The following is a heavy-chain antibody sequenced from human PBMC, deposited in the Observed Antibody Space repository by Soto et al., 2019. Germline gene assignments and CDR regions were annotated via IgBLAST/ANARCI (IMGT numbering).Heavy chain of an antibody. Sequence: GGSLRLSCAASGFTFSSYVMSWVRQAPGKGLEWVSSISTRGDSRTYADSVKGRFTISRDNPKNTLYLQMNSLRVEDTAVFYCARGARGSPIDPWGQGTLVTVSS. CDR1: GFTFSSYV. J-gene: IGHJ5*02. V-gene: IGHV3-23*01. D-gene: IGHD6-13*01. CDR2: ISTRGDSR. CDR3: ARGARGSPIDP.